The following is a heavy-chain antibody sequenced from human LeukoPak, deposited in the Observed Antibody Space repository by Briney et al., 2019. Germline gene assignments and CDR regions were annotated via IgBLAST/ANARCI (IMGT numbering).Heavy chain of an antibody. CDR3: AKVDGGYCSRSSCSGGFDP. CDR2: ISGSGGST. CDR1: GLTFSNYA. D-gene: IGHD2-15*01. Sequence: GGSLRLSCVTSGLTFSNYAMSWVRQAPGKGLEWVSGISGSGGSTFYADSVKGRFTISRANSENTVFLQMSSLRVEDTAVYYCAKVDGGYCSRSSCSGGFDPWGQGTLVTVSS. V-gene: IGHV3-23*01. J-gene: IGHJ5*02.